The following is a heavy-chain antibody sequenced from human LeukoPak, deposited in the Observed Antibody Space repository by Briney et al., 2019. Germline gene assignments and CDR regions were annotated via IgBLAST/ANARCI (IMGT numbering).Heavy chain of an antibody. CDR2: INPSGGST. D-gene: IGHD5-12*01. V-gene: IGHV1-46*01. CDR3: ARTSHYVDIAATIPYGIYYFDY. Sequence: ASVKVSCKASGYTFTSYYMDWVRQAPGQGLEWMGIINPSGGSTSYAQKFQGRVTMTRDMSTSTAYMELRSLRSDDTAVYYCARTSHYVDIAATIPYGIYYFDYWGQGTLVTVSS. J-gene: IGHJ4*02. CDR1: GYTFTSYY.